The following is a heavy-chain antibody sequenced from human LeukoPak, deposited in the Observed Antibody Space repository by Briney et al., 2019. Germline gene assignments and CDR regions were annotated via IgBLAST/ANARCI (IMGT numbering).Heavy chain of an antibody. CDR1: GGSISSYY. D-gene: IGHD1-20*01. CDR3: AREVGSYNWKPAALFDY. Sequence: SETLSLTCTVSGGSISSYYWSWIRQPPGKGLEWIGYIYYSGSTNYNPSLKSRVTISVDTSKNQFSLKLSSVTAADTAVYYCAREVGSYNWKPAALFDYWGQGTLVTVSS. CDR2: IYYSGST. V-gene: IGHV4-59*01. J-gene: IGHJ4*02.